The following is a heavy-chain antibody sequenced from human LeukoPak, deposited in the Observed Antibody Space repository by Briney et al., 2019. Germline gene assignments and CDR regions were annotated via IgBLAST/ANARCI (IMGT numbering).Heavy chain of an antibody. CDR3: AKGRGHCIDGVCHNYYYMDV. V-gene: IGHV3-23*01. CDR2: ISGSGGRR. J-gene: IGHJ6*03. Sequence: AGSLRLSCVASGFTFSSYAVTWVRQAPGKGMEWDSSISGSGGRRDYEDSVKGRLTISRDNSKNTLYLQMNSLGADDTAVYYCAKGRGHCIDGVCHNYYYMDVWGKGTTVTVS. CDR1: GFTFSSYA. D-gene: IGHD2-8*01.